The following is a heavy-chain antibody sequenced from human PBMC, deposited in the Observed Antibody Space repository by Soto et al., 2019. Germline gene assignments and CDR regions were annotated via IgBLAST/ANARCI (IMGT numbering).Heavy chain of an antibody. V-gene: IGHV3-7*03. CDR3: ERDRYYDSSGSHFDY. CDR2: IKQDGSEK. D-gene: IGHD3-22*01. CDR1: GFTFSSYW. Sequence: TGGSLRLSCAASGFTFSSYWMSWVRQAPGKGLEWVANIKQDGSEKYYVDSVKGRFTISRDNAKNSLYLQMNSLRAEDTAVYYCERDRYYDSSGSHFDYWGQGTLVTVSS. J-gene: IGHJ4*02.